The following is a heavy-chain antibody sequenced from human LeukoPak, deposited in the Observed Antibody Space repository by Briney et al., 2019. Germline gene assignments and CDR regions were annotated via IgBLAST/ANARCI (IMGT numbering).Heavy chain of an antibody. CDR1: GFTFSNYA. CDR3: AKDHTHYYYDSRDYFDY. D-gene: IGHD3-22*01. V-gene: IGHV3-23*01. Sequence: GGSLRLSCAASGFTFSNYAMSWVRQAPGKGPEWVSAISGSAGNTYYADSVKGRFTISRDNPRNTLYLQMNSLRAEDTAVYYCAKDHTHYYYDSRDYFDYWGQGTLVTVSS. CDR2: ISGSAGNT. J-gene: IGHJ4*02.